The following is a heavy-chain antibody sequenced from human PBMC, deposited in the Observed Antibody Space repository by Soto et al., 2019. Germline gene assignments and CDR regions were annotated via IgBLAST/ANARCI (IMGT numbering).Heavy chain of an antibody. CDR2: INHSGST. CDR1: GGYFSGYC. J-gene: IGHJ6*02. CDR3: ARGGAARPYYYYGMDV. V-gene: IGHV4-34*01. Sequence: TSETLSVTCAVYGGYFSGYCWSWIRQPPGKGLEWIGEINHSGSTNYNPSLKSRVTISVDTSKNQFSLKLSSVTAADTAVYYCARGGAARPYYYYGMDVWGQGTTVTVSS. D-gene: IGHD6-6*01.